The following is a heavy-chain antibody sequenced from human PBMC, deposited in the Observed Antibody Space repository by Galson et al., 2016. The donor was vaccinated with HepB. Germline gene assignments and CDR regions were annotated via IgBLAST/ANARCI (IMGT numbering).Heavy chain of an antibody. J-gene: IGHJ4*02. CDR2: ISYDTSNK. Sequence: SLRLSCAASGFTFRSYAMHWVRQAPGKGLEWVAVISYDTSNKYFADSVKGRFTISRDNSKNTLYLQMNSLRAGDTAVYYCARDDHYGVYFDHWGQGTLVTVSS. CDR1: GFTFRSYA. V-gene: IGHV3-30*04. CDR3: ARDDHYGVYFDH. D-gene: IGHD3-16*01.